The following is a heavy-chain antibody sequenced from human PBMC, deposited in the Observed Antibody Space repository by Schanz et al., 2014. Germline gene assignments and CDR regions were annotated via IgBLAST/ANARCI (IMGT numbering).Heavy chain of an antibody. CDR1: GYTFTSYS. V-gene: IGHV1-3*01. D-gene: IGHD3-16*01. CDR3: VRVPSRDVSFDL. CDR2: INVGNGHT. Sequence: QVQLVQSGAEVKKPGASVKVSCKASGYTFTSYSIHWVRQAPGQGLEWMGWINVGNGHTTYSQKVRDRVIFTTDTSANTAYMELRSLRSDDTAHYYCVRVPSRDVSFDLWGRGTLVTVSS. J-gene: IGHJ2*01.